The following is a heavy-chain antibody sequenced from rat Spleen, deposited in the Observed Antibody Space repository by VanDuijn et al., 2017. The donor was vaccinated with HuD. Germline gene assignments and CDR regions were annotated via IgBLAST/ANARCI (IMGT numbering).Heavy chain of an antibody. V-gene: IGHV5-46*01. CDR2: ISTSGDST. CDR1: GFTFSYFP. D-gene: IGHD1-2*01. Sequence: EVQLVESGGGLVRPGRSLKLSCAASGFTFSYFPMAWVRQAPTKGLEWVATISTSGDSTYYRDSVMGRFTISRDNAKSTLYLQMNSLRSEDTATYYCTRVDYSSYPDHWGQGVMVTVSS. CDR3: TRVDYSSYPDH. J-gene: IGHJ2*01.